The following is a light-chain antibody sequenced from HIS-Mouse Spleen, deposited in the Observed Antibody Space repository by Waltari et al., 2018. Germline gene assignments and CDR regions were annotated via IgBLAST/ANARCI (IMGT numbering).Light chain of an antibody. V-gene: IGLV3-10*01. CDR2: EDS. Sequence: SYELTQPPSVSVSPGQTARITCSGDALPKKYAYWYQQKSGPAPVLVIYEDSKRPSGIPARFSGSSSGTMATLTSSGAQVEDEADYYCYSTDSSGNHRVFGGGTKLTVL. CDR3: YSTDSSGNHRV. J-gene: IGLJ2*01. CDR1: ALPKKY.